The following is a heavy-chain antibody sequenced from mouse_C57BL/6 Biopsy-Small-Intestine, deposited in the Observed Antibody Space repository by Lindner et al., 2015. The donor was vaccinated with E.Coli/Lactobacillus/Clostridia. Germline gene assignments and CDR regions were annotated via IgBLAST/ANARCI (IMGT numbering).Heavy chain of an antibody. D-gene: IGHD1-1*01. J-gene: IGHJ1*03. CDR3: ARHAVGPYRFFDV. Sequence: VQLQESGPGLAEPSQSLSLTCSVTGYSITSDYWNWIRKFPGNKFEYMGFIGYSGNTYYNPSLKSRISTTRDTSKNQYYLQLNSVTAEDTATYYCARHAVGPYRFFDVWGTGTTVTVSS. CDR2: IGYSGNT. CDR1: GYSITSDY. V-gene: IGHV3-8*01.